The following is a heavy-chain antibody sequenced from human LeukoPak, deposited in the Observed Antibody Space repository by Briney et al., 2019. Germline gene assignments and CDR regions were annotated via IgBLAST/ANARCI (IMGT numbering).Heavy chain of an antibody. D-gene: IGHD6-13*01. V-gene: IGHV3-33*01. Sequence: GRSLRLSCAASGFTFSSYGMHWVRQAPGKGREWVAVIWYDGSNKYYADSVKGRFTISRDNSKNTLYLQMNSLRAEDTAVYYCQVAAAGIFDYWGQGTLVTVSS. CDR3: QVAAAGIFDY. CDR2: IWYDGSNK. J-gene: IGHJ4*02. CDR1: GFTFSSYG.